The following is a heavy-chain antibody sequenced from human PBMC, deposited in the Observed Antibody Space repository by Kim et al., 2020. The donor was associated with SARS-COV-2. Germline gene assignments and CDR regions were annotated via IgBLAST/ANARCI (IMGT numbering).Heavy chain of an antibody. CDR1: GGSISSSSYY. V-gene: IGHV4-39*01. D-gene: IGHD3-3*01. CDR2: IYYSGST. CDR3: ARLVVVRDYDFWSGYSSESNWFDP. Sequence: SETLSLTCTVSGGSISSSSYYWGWIRQPPGKGLEWIGSIYYSGSTYYNPSLKSRVTISVDTSKNQFSLKLSSVTAADTAVYYCARLVVVRDYDFWSGYSSESNWFDPWGQGTLVTVSS. J-gene: IGHJ5*02.